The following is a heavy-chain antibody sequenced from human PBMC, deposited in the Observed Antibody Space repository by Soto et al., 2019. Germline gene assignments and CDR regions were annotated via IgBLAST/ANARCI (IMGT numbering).Heavy chain of an antibody. CDR1: VGALSSDA. CDR2: IIPIFGTA. Sequence: SVNGACKGAVGALSSDAISWLRQAPGQGLEWMGGIIPIFGTANYAQKFQGRVTITADESTSTAYMELSSLRPEDTAVYYWARFYGSGSFLNTYPVTAFWGNGTT. CDR3: ARFYGSGSFLNTYPVTAF. D-gene: IGHD3-10*01. V-gene: IGHV1-69*13. J-gene: IGHJ6*03.